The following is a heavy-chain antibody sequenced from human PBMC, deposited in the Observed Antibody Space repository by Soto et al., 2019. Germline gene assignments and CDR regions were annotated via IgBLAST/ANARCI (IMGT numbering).Heavy chain of an antibody. Sequence: SETLSLTCAVYGGSFSGYYWSWIRQPPGKGLEWIGEINHRGSTNYNPSLKSRDTISVDTSKNQFSLKLSYVTAADTAVYYCARSGVRMATTYYWGQGTLVTVS. V-gene: IGHV4-34*01. D-gene: IGHD1-1*01. CDR2: INHRGST. J-gene: IGHJ4*02. CDR3: ARSGVRMATTYY. CDR1: GGSFSGYY.